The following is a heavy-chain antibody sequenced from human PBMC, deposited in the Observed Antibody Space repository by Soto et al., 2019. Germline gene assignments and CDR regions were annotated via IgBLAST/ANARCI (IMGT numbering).Heavy chain of an antibody. V-gene: IGHV3-9*01. J-gene: IGHJ4*02. CDR2: ISWNSGSI. D-gene: IGHD2-15*01. CDR1: GFSFDDYA. CDR3: AKDPEVDCEGGSCYPN. Sequence: EVQLVESGGGLVQAGRSLRLSCAASGFSFDDYAMHWVRLAPGKGAEWVSGISWNSGSIGYADSVKGRFTISRDNAKNYLYLQMNSLRVEDTAMYYCAKDPEVDCEGGSCYPNWAQGTRVTVSP.